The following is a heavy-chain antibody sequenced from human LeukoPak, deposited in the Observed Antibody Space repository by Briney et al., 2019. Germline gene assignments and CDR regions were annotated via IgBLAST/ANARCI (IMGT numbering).Heavy chain of an antibody. CDR2: INTKTGNP. Sequence: ASVKVSCKASGYTFNNYAMHWVRQAPGQGLEWMGWINTKTGNPTYAQGFTGRFVFSLDTSVSTAYLQISSLKAEDTAVYYCATQGGGYCSTTSCYNYWGQGTLVTVSS. D-gene: IGHD2-2*02. J-gene: IGHJ4*02. CDR1: GYTFNNYA. CDR3: ATQGGGYCSTTSCYNY. V-gene: IGHV7-4-1*02.